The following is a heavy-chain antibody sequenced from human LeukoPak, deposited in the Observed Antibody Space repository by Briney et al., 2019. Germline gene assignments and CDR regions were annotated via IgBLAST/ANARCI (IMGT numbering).Heavy chain of an antibody. CDR2: IKQDGSEK. CDR3: TREAAAGIDY. J-gene: IGHJ4*02. CDR1: GFTLSTYW. Sequence: PGGSLRLSCAASGFTLSTYWMSWVRQAQGKGLEWVANIKQDGSEKYYLDSVKGRFTISRDNAKNSLYLQMNSLRAEDTAVYFCTREAAAGIDYWGQGTLVTVSS. D-gene: IGHD6-13*01. V-gene: IGHV3-7*01.